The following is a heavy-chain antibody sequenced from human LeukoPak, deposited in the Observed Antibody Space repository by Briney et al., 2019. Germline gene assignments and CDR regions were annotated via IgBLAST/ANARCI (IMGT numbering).Heavy chain of an antibody. Sequence: SVKVSCKASGYTFSSYAISWVRQAPGQGLEWMGRIIPILGIANYAQKFQGRVTITADKSTSTAYMELSSLRPEDTAVYYCARKYYDSSGYYYGMDVWGQGTTVTVSS. CDR2: IIPILGIA. V-gene: IGHV1-69*04. D-gene: IGHD3-22*01. CDR3: ARKYYDSSGYYYGMDV. J-gene: IGHJ6*02. CDR1: GYTFSSYA.